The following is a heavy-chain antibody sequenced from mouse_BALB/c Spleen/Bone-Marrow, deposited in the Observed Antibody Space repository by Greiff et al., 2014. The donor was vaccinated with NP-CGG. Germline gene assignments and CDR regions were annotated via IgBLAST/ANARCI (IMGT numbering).Heavy chain of an antibody. Sequence: VQLQESGAELMKPGASVKISCKATGYTFSGYWIEWVKQRPGHGLEWIGEILPGSGSTNYNENFKGKATFTADTSSNTAYMQFNRLTSEDSAVYYCARSRDGYYGFAYWGQGTLVTVSA. CDR2: ILPGSGST. CDR1: GYTFSGYW. J-gene: IGHJ3*01. D-gene: IGHD2-3*01. V-gene: IGHV1-9*01. CDR3: ARSRDGYYGFAY.